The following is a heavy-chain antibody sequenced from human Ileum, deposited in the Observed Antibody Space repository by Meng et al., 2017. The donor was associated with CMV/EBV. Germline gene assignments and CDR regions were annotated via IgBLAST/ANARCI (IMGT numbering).Heavy chain of an antibody. J-gene: IGHJ1*01. CDR2: VCYNGIT. D-gene: IGHD6-13*01. CDR1: GGSMSSTC. V-gene: IGHV4-59*01. CDR3: ALRGLAAGTLQQ. Sequence: VHPRGPGPGWVTRSGTLSLTCAFSGGSMSSTCWSWIRQPPGKGLEWIGYVCYNGITDYNPSLKSRITISGDTSKNQFSLQVTSVTAADTAMYYCALRGLAAGTLQQWGQGTLVTVSS.